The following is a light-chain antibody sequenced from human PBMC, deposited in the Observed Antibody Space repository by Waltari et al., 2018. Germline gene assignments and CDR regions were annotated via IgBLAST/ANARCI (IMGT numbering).Light chain of an antibody. Sequence: DSVIHHPPDSLAVSLAERAPIHCKSSQSVLYNSNNTNYLAWSQQKPVQPPKLLIYWASTRQSGVPDRFSGGGSGTDFTLTISSLQAEDVAVYYCQQYYSSPRTFGQGTKVEIK. J-gene: IGKJ1*01. V-gene: IGKV4-1*01. CDR2: WAS. CDR3: QQYYSSPRT. CDR1: QSVLYNSNNTNY.